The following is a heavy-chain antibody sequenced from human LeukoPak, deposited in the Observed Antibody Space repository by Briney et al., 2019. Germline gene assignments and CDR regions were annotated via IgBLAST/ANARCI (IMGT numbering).Heavy chain of an antibody. Sequence: GASVTVSCKASGGTFISYAISWVRQAPGQGLEWMGGIIPIFGTANYAQKFQGRVTITAGESTSTAYMGLSSLRSEDTAVYYCARDGPFIVGAITGNDPWGQGTLVTVSS. CDR1: GGTFISYA. V-gene: IGHV1-69*13. J-gene: IGHJ5*02. D-gene: IGHD1-26*01. CDR2: IIPIFGTA. CDR3: ARDGPFIVGAITGNDP.